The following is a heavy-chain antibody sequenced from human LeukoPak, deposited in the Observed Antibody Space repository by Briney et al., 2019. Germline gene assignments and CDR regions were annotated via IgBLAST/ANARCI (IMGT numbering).Heavy chain of an antibody. Sequence: GGSLRLSCAASGFTFYDYGMSWGRQAPGKGLECVSGINWNGGSTGYADSVKGRFTISRDNAKNSLYLQRNSPRAENTALYYCARAQEEGSRPYSYIDVWGKGTTVTVSS. CDR3: ARAQEEGSRPYSYIDV. CDR2: INWNGGST. J-gene: IGHJ6*03. CDR1: GFTFYDYG. V-gene: IGHV3-20*04.